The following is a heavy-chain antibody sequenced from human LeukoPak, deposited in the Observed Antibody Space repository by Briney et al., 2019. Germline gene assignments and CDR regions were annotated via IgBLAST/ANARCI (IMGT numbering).Heavy chain of an antibody. CDR1: GYTFTNDF. Sequence: GASVKVSCKASGYTFTNDFIHWVRQAPGQGLEWLGILNPSGGSTSYAQEFQGRVTMTRDTSTSTVYMELSSLRSEDTAVYYCATTDSGYYSRLYWGQGTLVTVSS. CDR2: LNPSGGST. D-gene: IGHD3-22*01. CDR3: ATTDSGYYSRLY. J-gene: IGHJ4*02. V-gene: IGHV1-46*01.